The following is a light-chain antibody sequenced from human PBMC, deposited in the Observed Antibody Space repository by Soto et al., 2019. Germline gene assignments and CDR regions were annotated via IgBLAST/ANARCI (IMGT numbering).Light chain of an antibody. V-gene: IGKV3-15*01. CDR1: QSIRDN. CDR3: QQYDYWPPYT. CDR2: GAS. J-gene: IGKJ2*01. Sequence: EIVMTQSPATLSVSPGEGAIVSCRASQSIRDNLAWYQQTPGRPPRLLIYGASIKVTGVPARFSGNGSGTEFTLTISSLQSEDFAIYYCQQYDYWPPYTFGQGTKVEIK.